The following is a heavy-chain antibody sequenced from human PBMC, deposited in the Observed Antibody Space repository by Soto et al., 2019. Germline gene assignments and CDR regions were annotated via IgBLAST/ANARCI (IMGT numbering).Heavy chain of an antibody. J-gene: IGHJ6*02. CDR2: IYYSGST. CDR1: GGSISSYY. CDR3: AREPNDILTGYYRYGMDV. D-gene: IGHD3-9*01. Sequence: SEALSLTCTVSGGSISSYYWSWIRQPPGKGLEWIGYIYYSGSTNYNPSLKSRVTISVDTSKNQFSLKLSSVTAADTAVYYCAREPNDILTGYYRYGMDVWGQGTTVTVSS. V-gene: IGHV4-59*01.